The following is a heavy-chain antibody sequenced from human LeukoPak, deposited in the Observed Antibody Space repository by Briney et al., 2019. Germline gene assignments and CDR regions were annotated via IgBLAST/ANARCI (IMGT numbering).Heavy chain of an antibody. V-gene: IGHV3-21*04. CDR1: GFTFSSYS. Sequence: GGSLRLSCAASGFTFSSYSMNWVRQAPGKGLEWVSSISSSSSYIYYADSVKGRFTISRDNAKNSLYLQMNSLRAEDTALYYCAKGGFMVRGVWHGFDIWGQGTMVTVS. CDR2: ISSSSSYI. D-gene: IGHD3-10*01. J-gene: IGHJ3*02. CDR3: AKGGFMVRGVWHGFDI.